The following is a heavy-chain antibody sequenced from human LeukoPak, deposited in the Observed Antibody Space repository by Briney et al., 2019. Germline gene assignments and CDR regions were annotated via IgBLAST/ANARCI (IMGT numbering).Heavy chain of an antibody. CDR3: ASETTSLPYYDFWNAYRTFKWFDP. D-gene: IGHD3-3*01. J-gene: IGHJ5*02. CDR1: GYTFTSYG. CDR2: ISAYNGNT. V-gene: IGHV1-18*01. Sequence: GASVKVSCKASGYTFTSYGISWVRQAPGQGLEWMGWISAYNGNTNYAQKLQGRVTMTTDTSTSTAYMELRSLRSDDTAVYYCASETTSLPYYDFWNAYRTFKWFDPWGQGTLVTVSS.